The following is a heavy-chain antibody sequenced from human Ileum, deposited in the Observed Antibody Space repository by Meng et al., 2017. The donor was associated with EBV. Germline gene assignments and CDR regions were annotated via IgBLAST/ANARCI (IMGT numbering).Heavy chain of an antibody. CDR3: ARGGWSLDY. CDR2: IYYSGST. V-gene: IGHV4-59*08. CDR1: GGSISSYY. D-gene: IGHD2-15*01. J-gene: IGHJ4*02. Sequence: QLQLQEPGPGLVKPSETLSLTCTVSGGSISSYYWSWIRQPPGKGLEWIGYIYYSGSTNYNPSLKSRVTISVDTSKNQFSLNPSSVTAADTAVYYCARGGWSLDYWGQGTLVTVSS.